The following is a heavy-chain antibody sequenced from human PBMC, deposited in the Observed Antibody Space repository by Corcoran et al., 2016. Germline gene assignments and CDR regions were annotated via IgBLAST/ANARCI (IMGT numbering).Heavy chain of an antibody. J-gene: IGHJ4*02. Sequence: QVQLVESGGGVVQPGRSLRLSCAASGFTFSSYGMHWVRQAPGKGLEWVAGISYDGSNKYYADSVKGRFTISRDNSKNTLYLQMNSLKAEEAAVYYFAKPLGRYYYYSSGPNYYFDYWGQGPLVTGSS. CDR2: ISYDGSNK. CDR1: GFTFSSYG. D-gene: IGHD3-22*01. V-gene: IGHV3-30*18. CDR3: AKPLGRYYYYSSGPNYYFDY.